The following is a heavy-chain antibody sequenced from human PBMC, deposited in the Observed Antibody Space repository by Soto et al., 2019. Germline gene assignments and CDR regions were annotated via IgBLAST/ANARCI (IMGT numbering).Heavy chain of an antibody. V-gene: IGHV3-30*18. CDR1: GFTFSHYG. CDR2: LSSDGGNK. Sequence: QMQLVESGGGVVQPGRSLRLSCVASGFTFSHYGMHWVRQSPGKGLEWVATLSSDGGNKYHADSVKGRFTISRDNSKKTLYLQMNSLRVEDTALYYSAKRGYSGYDLDYWGQGTLVTVSS. D-gene: IGHD5-12*01. CDR3: AKRGYSGYDLDY. J-gene: IGHJ4*02.